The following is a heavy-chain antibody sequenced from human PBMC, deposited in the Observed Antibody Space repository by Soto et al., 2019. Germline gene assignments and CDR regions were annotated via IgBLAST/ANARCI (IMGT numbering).Heavy chain of an antibody. CDR1: GYTFTSYG. J-gene: IGHJ4*02. Sequence: QVHLVQSGAEGKKPGASVKLSCKGSGYTFTSYGITWVRQAPGQGLEWMGWISAHNGNTDYAQKLQGRVTVTRDTSTSTAYMELRSLRSDDTAVYYCARGRYGDYWGQGALVTVSS. D-gene: IGHD1-1*01. CDR3: ARGRYGDY. V-gene: IGHV1-18*01. CDR2: ISAHNGNT.